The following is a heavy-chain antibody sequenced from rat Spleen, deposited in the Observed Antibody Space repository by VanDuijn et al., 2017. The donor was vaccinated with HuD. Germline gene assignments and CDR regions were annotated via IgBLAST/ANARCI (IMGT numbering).Heavy chain of an antibody. V-gene: IGHV5-29*01. Sequence: EVQLVESGGGLVQPGRSLKLSCAASGFTFSNYGMAWVRQAPKKGLDWVASISYDGISTYYRDSVKGRFTISRDNAKSTLYLQMDSLRSEDTATYYCARRYDFDYWGQGVMVTVSS. D-gene: IGHD2-1*01. CDR2: ISYDGIST. CDR1: GFTFSNYG. CDR3: ARRYDFDY. J-gene: IGHJ2*01.